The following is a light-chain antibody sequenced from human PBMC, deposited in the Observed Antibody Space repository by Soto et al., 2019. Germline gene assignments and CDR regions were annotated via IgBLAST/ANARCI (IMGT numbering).Light chain of an antibody. CDR2: LGS. Sequence: DIVMTQSPLYLAVTRGEAASISFSSSQSSRHSDGYRYLDWYLQKPGQSPQLLIYLGSSRASGVPDRFSGSGSGTDFTLEISRVEAEDVGVYYCMQTLRSPLTFGGGTKVDIK. J-gene: IGKJ4*01. V-gene: IGKV2-28*01. CDR3: MQTLRSPLT. CDR1: QSSRHSDGYRY.